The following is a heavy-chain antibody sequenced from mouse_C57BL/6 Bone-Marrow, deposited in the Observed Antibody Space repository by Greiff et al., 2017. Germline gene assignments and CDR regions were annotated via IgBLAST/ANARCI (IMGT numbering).Heavy chain of an antibody. V-gene: IGHV1-26*01. J-gene: IGHJ3*01. CDR1: GYTFTDYY. D-gene: IGHD2-2*01. CDR2: INPNNGGT. Sequence: EVKLVESGPELVKPGASVKISCKASGYTFTDYYMNWVKQSHGKSLEWIGDINPNNGGTSYNQKFKGKATLTVDKSSSTAYMELRSLTSEDSAVYYCAREGGYDGRAWFAYWGQGTLVTVSA. CDR3: AREGGYDGRAWFAY.